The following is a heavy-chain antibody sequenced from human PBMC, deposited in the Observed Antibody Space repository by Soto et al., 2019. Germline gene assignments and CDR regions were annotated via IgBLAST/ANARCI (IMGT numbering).Heavy chain of an antibody. Sequence: PGGSLRLSCAASGFTFSSYWMSWVRQAPGKGLEWVANIKQDGSEKYYVDSVKGRFTISRDNAKNSLYLQMNSLRAEDTAVYYCAREGLREYGLFDYWGQGTLVTVSS. CDR3: AREGLREYGLFDY. J-gene: IGHJ4*02. CDR1: GFTFSSYW. D-gene: IGHD5-12*01. V-gene: IGHV3-7*01. CDR2: IKQDGSEK.